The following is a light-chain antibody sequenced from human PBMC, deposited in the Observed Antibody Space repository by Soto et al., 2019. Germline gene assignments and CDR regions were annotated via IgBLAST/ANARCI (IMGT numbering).Light chain of an antibody. V-gene: IGKV1-12*01. J-gene: IGKJ3*01. CDR2: AAS. CDR3: EQANSFPRT. CDR1: QGIGSW. Sequence: DIQMPRSPSSVSASVGDRVTTTCRASQGIGSWLAWFQQKQGKAPKLLIYAASTLQSVVPSRFSGRGSWTDFPLTISSLQPEDFATYDCEQANSFPRTFGPGNKVDIK.